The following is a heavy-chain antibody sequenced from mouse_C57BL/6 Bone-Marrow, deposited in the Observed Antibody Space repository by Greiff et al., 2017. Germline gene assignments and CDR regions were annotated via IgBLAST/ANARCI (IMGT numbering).Heavy chain of an antibody. CDR3: ARIYDDYALDY. CDR1: GYTFTSYW. J-gene: IGHJ2*01. Sequence: VQLQQPGAELVKPGASVKLSCKASGYTFTSYWMHWVKQRPGQGLEWIGMIHPNSGSTNYNEKFKSKTTLTVDKSSSTAYMQLSSLTSEDSAVYYCARIYDDYALDYWGQGTTLTVSS. D-gene: IGHD2-4*01. CDR2: IHPNSGST. V-gene: IGHV1-64*01.